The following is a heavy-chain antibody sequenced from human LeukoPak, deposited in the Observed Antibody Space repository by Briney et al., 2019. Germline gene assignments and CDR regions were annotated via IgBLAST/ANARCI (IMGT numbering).Heavy chain of an antibody. V-gene: IGHV4-34*01. CDR3: ARTRAFDL. CDR2: INHSGST. J-gene: IGHJ3*01. Sequence: SETLSLTCAVYGGSFSDYYWSWIRQPPGKGLEWIGEINHSGSTNYNPSLESRVTMSMDTSKNHFSLTLTSVTAADTATYFCARTRAFDLWGQGTMVTVSS. CDR1: GGSFSDYY.